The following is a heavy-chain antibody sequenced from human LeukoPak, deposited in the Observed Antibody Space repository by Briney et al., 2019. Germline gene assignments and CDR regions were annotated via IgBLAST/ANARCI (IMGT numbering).Heavy chain of an antibody. J-gene: IGHJ4*02. CDR2: INRNGGST. Sequence: SGGSLRLSCAASGFTFDDYGMSWARQSPGKGLEWVSGINRNGGSTGYADSVKGRLTISRDNSKNTLYLQMNSLRAEDTAVYYCAKAEFSGEDYWGQGTLVTVSS. CDR1: GFTFDDYG. V-gene: IGHV3-20*04. CDR3: AKAEFSGEDY. D-gene: IGHD3-10*01.